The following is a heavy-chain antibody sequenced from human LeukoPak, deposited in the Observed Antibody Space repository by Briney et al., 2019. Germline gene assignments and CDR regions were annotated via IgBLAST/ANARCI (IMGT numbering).Heavy chain of an antibody. Sequence: LGTLSLTCTVSGGSINISDYYWGWIRQPPGKGLEWIVCMHYSGNTYYNPSLTSRVTISVDTSENQFCLKVRSVTAADTAVYYCARRGTIDSGPPWNWGQGTLVTVSS. J-gene: IGHJ4*02. CDR3: ARRGTIDSGPPWN. V-gene: IGHV4-39*01. D-gene: IGHD1-26*01. CDR2: MHYSGNT. CDR1: GGSINISDYY.